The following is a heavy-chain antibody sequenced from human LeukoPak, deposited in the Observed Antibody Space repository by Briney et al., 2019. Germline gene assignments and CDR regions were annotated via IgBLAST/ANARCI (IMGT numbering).Heavy chain of an antibody. CDR1: GYRFTNYW. V-gene: IGHV5-51*01. CDR2: IFPGDSDT. D-gene: IGHD2-2*01. CDR3: ARRPYCSSTSCYLAFHI. J-gene: IGHJ3*02. Sequence: GESLKTSCKGSGYRFTNYWIGWVRQMPGKGLGWMGIIFPGDSDTRYSPSFQGQVTISADKSINTAYLQWSSLKASDTAMYYCARRPYCSSTSCYLAFHIWGQGTMVTVSS.